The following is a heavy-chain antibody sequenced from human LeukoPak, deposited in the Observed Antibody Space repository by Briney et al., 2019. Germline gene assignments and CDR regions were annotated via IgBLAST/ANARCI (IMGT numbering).Heavy chain of an antibody. CDR2: FDPEDGET. J-gene: IGHJ4*02. CDR1: GGTFSSYA. Sequence: ASVKVSCKASGGTFSSYAISWVRQAPGKGLEWMGGFDPEDGETIYAQKFQGRVTMTEDTSTDTAYMELSSLRSEDTAVYYCATLAGAVGDFDYWGQGTLVTVSS. D-gene: IGHD3-10*01. CDR3: ATLAGAVGDFDY. V-gene: IGHV1-24*01.